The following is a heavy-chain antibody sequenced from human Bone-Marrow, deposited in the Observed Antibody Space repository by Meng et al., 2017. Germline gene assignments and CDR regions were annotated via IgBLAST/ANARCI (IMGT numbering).Heavy chain of an antibody. V-gene: IGHV4-34*02. Sequence: QVQQQQWGARLLETSETLSLTCGCRGGACMYYYWSWIRQPPGKGLEWIGEINHSGSTNYNPSLESRATISVDTSQNNLSLKLSSVTAADSAVYYCARGPTTMAHDFDYWGQGTLVTVSS. CDR3: ARGPTTMAHDFDY. D-gene: IGHD4-11*01. J-gene: IGHJ4*02. CDR1: GGACMYYY. CDR2: INHSGST.